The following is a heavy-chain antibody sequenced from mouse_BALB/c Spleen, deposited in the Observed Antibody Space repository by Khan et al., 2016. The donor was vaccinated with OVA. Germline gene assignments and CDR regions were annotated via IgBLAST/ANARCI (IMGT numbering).Heavy chain of an antibody. CDR2: ISTYYGHA. J-gene: IGHJ3*01. V-gene: IGHV1S137*01. CDR1: GYTFTDFT. Sequence: VQLQQSGAELVRPGVSVKISCKGSGYTFTDFTMHWVRQSHAMSLEWIGVISTYYGHATYNQKFKDKATMTVDKSSSTAYMELDRLTYEDSAILYCTRGGGGDRFAYWGQGTLVTVSA. CDR3: TRGGGGDRFAY.